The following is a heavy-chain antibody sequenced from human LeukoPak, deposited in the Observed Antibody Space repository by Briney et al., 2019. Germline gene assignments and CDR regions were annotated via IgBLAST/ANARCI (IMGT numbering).Heavy chain of an antibody. J-gene: IGHJ4*02. D-gene: IGHD5-12*01. Sequence: PSETLSPTCAVFGGGFRGYYWGWIRQPPRKGVGWIGEINHSGSTNYNPSLKSRVTISVDTSKNQFSLKLSSVTAADTAVYYCARAGWLRTKGYFDYWGQGTLVTVSS. CDR2: INHSGST. V-gene: IGHV4-34*01. CDR1: GGGFRGYY. CDR3: ARAGWLRTKGYFDY.